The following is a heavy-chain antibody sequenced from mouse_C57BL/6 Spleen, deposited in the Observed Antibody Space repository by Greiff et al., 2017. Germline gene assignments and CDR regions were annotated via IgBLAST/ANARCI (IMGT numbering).Heavy chain of an antibody. Sequence: QVQLQQPGAELVKPGASVKLSCKASGYTFTSYWMHWVKQRPGRGLEWIGRIDPNSGGTKYNEKFKSKATLTVDKPSSTAYMQLSSLTSEDSAVYYCARGARIYYYGSSYWYFDVWGTGTTVTVSS. CDR1: GYTFTSYW. CDR2: IDPNSGGT. V-gene: IGHV1-72*01. J-gene: IGHJ1*03. CDR3: ARGARIYYYGSSYWYFDV. D-gene: IGHD1-1*01.